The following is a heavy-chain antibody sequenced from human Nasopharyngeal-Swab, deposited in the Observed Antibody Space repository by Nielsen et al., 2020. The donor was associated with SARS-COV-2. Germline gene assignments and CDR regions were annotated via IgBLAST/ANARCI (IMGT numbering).Heavy chain of an antibody. CDR3: ARSRAALLWFGESRHLFDY. D-gene: IGHD3-10*01. V-gene: IGHV4-34*01. CDR1: GWSFSGYY. J-gene: IGHJ4*02. CDR2: INHSGST. Sequence: GSLRLSCAVYGWSFSGYYWSWIRQPPGKGLEWIGEINHSGSTNYNPSLKSRVTISVDTSKNQFSLKLSSVTAADTAVYYCARSRAALLWFGESRHLFDYWGQGTLVTVSS.